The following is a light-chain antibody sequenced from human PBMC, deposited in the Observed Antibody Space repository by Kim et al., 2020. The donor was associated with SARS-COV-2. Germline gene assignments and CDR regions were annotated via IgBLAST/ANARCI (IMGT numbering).Light chain of an antibody. CDR2: SAV. J-gene: IGLJ2*01. CDR1: AGAVTNDNW. Sequence: PVGAVTLTWASSAGAVTNDNWPNWVQQKPGQAPMTLIFSAVNKHPWTPARFSGSLLGGKAALTLSGVLPEDEAEYYCLLSYGGVGVFGGGTQLTVL. CDR3: LLSYGGVGV. V-gene: IGLV7-43*01.